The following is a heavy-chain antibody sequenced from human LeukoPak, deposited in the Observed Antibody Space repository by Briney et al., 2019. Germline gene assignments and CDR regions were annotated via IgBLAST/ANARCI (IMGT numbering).Heavy chain of an antibody. J-gene: IGHJ3*02. CDR3: ARRSVLLWFGELNDAFDI. CDR1: GGSISSYY. D-gene: IGHD3-10*01. CDR2: IFYSGST. Sequence: PSETLSLTCTVSGGSISSYYWSWIRQPPGKGLEWIGYIFYSGSTNYNPSLKSRDTISVDTSKNQFSLKLSSVTAADTAVYYCARRSVLLWFGELNDAFDIWGQGTMVTVSS. V-gene: IGHV4-59*12.